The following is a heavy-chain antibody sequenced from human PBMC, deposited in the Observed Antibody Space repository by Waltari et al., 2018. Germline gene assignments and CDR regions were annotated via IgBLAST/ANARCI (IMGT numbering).Heavy chain of an antibody. CDR3: ERGRNKAVAGSGSEY. V-gene: IGHV4-4*02. J-gene: IGHJ4*02. CDR2: IYHSGRT. D-gene: IGHD6-19*01. Sequence: QVQLQESGPGLVKPSGTLSLTCAVSGGSLSSSHWWSWVRQPPGKGLVWFGEIYHSGRTNYSPSINSRVNKPVDKSKNQCALKRSAVTVAGTAGYYCERGRNKAVAGSGSEYWGQGTLVTGSS. CDR1: GGSLSSSHW.